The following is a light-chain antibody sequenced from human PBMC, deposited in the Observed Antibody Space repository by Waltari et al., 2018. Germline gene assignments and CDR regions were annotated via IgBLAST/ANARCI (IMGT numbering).Light chain of an antibody. J-gene: IGLJ2*01. CDR3: SSYTSSITVV. Sequence: QSALTQPASVSGSPGQSITISCTGTSSDVGGYNYVSWYQQHPGKAPKVMIYEVSNRPSGGANRFSGSRSGNTASLTISGLQAEDEADYYCSSYTSSITVVFGGGTKLTVL. CDR1: SSDVGGYNY. V-gene: IGLV2-14*01. CDR2: EVS.